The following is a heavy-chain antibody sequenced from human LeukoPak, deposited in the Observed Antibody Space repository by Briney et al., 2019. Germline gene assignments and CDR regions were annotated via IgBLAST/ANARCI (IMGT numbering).Heavy chain of an antibody. J-gene: IGHJ4*02. CDR3: ARDGLGSYDY. D-gene: IGHD3-10*01. CDR1: GFTFSSYE. V-gene: IGHV3-48*03. CDR2: ISSSGSTI. Sequence: GGSLRLSCAASGFTFSSYEMNWVRQAPGKGLEWVSYISSSGSTIYYADSVKGRFTISRDNAQNSVFLQLNSLRAEDTAVYYCARDGLGSYDYWGQGTLVTVSS.